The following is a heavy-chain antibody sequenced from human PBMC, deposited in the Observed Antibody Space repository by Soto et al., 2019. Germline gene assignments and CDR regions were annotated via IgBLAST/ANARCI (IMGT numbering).Heavy chain of an antibody. CDR1: GYTFTSYD. CDR3: ARERTGTTSMDV. Sequence: QVQLVQSGAEVKKPGAPVKVSCKASGYTFTSYDINWVRQATGQGLEWMGWMNPNSGNTGYAQKVRGRVTMTRNASRSTAYMELSSLRSEATAVYYCARERTGTTSMDVWGQGTTVTVSS. CDR2: MNPNSGNT. V-gene: IGHV1-8*01. J-gene: IGHJ6*02. D-gene: IGHD1-1*01.